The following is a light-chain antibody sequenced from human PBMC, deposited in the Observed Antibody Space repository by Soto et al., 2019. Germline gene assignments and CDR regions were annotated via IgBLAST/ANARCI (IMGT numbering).Light chain of an antibody. V-gene: IGLV2-14*01. CDR2: GVT. CDR1: GSDIGAHNY. CDR3: SSFTTSYFYV. Sequence: QSALTQPASVSGSPGQSITISCTGSGSDIGAHNYVSWYQQHPGKAPKLLIHGVTRRPSGVSSRFSASKSAYTASLTISGLQAEDEATYFCSSFTTSYFYVFGPGTKLTVL. J-gene: IGLJ1*01.